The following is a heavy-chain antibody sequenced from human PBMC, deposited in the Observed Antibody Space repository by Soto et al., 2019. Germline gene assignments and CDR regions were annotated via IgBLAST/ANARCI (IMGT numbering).Heavy chain of an antibody. Sequence: GGSLRLSCAASGFTFDDYAMHWVRQAPGKGLEWVSGISWNSGSIGYADSVKGRFTISRDNAKNSLYLQMNSLRAEDTALYYCAKDMRVPAAIGAFDIWGQGTMVTVSS. CDR1: GFTFDDYA. D-gene: IGHD2-2*02. CDR2: ISWNSGSI. V-gene: IGHV3-9*01. J-gene: IGHJ3*02. CDR3: AKDMRVPAAIGAFDI.